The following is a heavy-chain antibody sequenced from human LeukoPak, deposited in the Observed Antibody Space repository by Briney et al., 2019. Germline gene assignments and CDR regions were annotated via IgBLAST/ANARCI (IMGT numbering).Heavy chain of an antibody. CDR1: GFTFSSYS. J-gene: IGHJ4*02. Sequence: PGGSLRLSCAASGFTFSSYSMNWVRQAPGKGLEWVSYISSSSSTIYYADSVKGRFTISRDNAKNSLYLQMNSLRAGDTAVYYCARRRAHWGQGTLVTVSS. V-gene: IGHV3-48*01. CDR2: ISSSSSTI. D-gene: IGHD6-25*01. CDR3: ARRRAH.